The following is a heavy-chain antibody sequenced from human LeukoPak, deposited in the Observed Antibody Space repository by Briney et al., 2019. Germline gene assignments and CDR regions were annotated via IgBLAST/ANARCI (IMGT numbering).Heavy chain of an antibody. V-gene: IGHV4-4*07. CDR3: ARESMGDFDY. CDR1: GGSIYYYY. Sequence: PSETLSLTCTVSGGSIYYYYWTWVRQPAGKGLKWIGRIYTSGSTNYNPSLKSRVTMSVDTSKNQFSLTLNSVTSADTAVYFCARESMGDFDYWGQGTLVTVSS. J-gene: IGHJ4*02. D-gene: IGHD2/OR15-2a*01. CDR2: IYTSGST.